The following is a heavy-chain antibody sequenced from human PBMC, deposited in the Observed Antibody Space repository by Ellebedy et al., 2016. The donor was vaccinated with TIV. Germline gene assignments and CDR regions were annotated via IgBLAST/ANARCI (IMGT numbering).Heavy chain of an antibody. CDR1: GGSISSYY. CDR3: ARETAGDEDSSGYYPGY. D-gene: IGHD3-22*01. Sequence: ESLKISCTVSGGSISSYYWSWIRQPPGKGLEWIGYIYYSGSTNYNPSLKSRVTISVDTSKNQFSLKLSSVTAADTAVYYCARETAGDEDSSGYYPGYWGQGTLVTVSS. J-gene: IGHJ4*02. CDR2: IYYSGST. V-gene: IGHV4-59*12.